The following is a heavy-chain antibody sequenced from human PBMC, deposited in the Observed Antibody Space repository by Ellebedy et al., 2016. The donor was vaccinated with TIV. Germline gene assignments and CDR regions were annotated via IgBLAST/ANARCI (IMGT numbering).Heavy chain of an antibody. CDR3: ARWILELEFDL. D-gene: IGHD5-18*01. CDR2: ISGGGNYK. J-gene: IGHJ5*02. Sequence: GESLKISXTASGFNFRNYTMNWVRQAPGKALEWVSSISGGGNYKYYADSVKGRFTISRDNAKNSVYLQMNSLRVDDTATYYCARWILELEFDLWGQGALVTVSS. CDR1: GFNFRNYT. V-gene: IGHV3-21*04.